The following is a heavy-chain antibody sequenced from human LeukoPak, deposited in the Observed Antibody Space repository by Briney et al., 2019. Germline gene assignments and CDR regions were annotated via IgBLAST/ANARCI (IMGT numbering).Heavy chain of an antibody. V-gene: IGHV3-21*01. J-gene: IGHJ5*02. D-gene: IGHD6-13*01. CDR3: ARDARYSSSWYVKYNWFDP. CDR2: ISSSSSYI. CDR1: GFTFSSYS. Sequence: GGSLRLSCAASGFTFSSYSMNWVRQAPGKGLEWVSSISSSSSYIYYADSVKGRFTISRDNAKNSLYLQMNSLRAEDTAVYYCARDARYSSSWYVKYNWFDPWGQGTLVTVSP.